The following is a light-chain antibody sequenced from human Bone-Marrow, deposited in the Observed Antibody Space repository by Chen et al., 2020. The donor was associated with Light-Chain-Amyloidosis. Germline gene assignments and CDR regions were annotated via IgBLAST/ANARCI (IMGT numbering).Light chain of an antibody. Sequence: EIVLTQSPATLSLSPGERATLSCRASQSVSSYLAWYQQKPGQAPRLLIYDASNRATGIPARFSGSGSGTDFTLTISSLQPEVFAVYHCQQRSNWPPSITVGHATRLEIK. J-gene: IGKJ5*01. CDR1: QSVSSY. V-gene: IGKV3-11*01. CDR3: QQRSNWPPSIT. CDR2: DAS.